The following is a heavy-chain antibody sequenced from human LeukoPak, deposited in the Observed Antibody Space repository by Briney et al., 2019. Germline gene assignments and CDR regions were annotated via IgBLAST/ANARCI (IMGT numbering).Heavy chain of an antibody. CDR3: ARDSGYYYDSSGLFDY. J-gene: IGHJ4*02. CDR1: GGSFSGYY. V-gene: IGHV4-34*01. CDR2: INHSGST. Sequence: SETLSLTCAVYGGSFSGYYWSWIRQPPGKGLEWIGEINHSGSTNYNPSLKSRVTISVDTSKNQFSLKLSSVTAADTTVYYCARDSGYYYDSSGLFDYWGQGTLVTVSS. D-gene: IGHD3-22*01.